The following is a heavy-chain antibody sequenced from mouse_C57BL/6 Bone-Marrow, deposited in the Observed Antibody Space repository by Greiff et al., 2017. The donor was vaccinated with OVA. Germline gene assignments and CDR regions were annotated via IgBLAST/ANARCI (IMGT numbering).Heavy chain of an antibody. J-gene: IGHJ4*01. CDR2: IDPSDSYT. D-gene: IGHD1-1*01. Sequence: VQLQQSGAELVKPGASVKLSCKASGYTFTSYWMQWVKQRPGQGLEWIGEIDPSDSYTNYNQKFKGKATLTVDTSSSTAYMQLSSLTSEDSAVYYCAREGGYYYGSSYGDYAMDYWGQGTSVTVSS. CDR1: GYTFTSYW. V-gene: IGHV1-50*01. CDR3: AREGGYYYGSSYGDYAMDY.